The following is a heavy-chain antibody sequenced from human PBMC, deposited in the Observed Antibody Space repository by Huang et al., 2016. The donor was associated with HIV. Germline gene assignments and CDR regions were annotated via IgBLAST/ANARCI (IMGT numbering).Heavy chain of an antibody. V-gene: IGHV2-5*02. CDR1: GFSLTSSGVA. J-gene: IGHJ4*02. D-gene: IGHD6-13*01. Sequence: QITLKESGPTLVKPTQTLTLTCTFSGFSLTSSGVAVGWIRQPPGKALEWLALIFWDNEERCSPARKTRLTSTKDTPKNEVVLTMTNMDPVDTATYYCVHRLRYGKWYVDYWGQGVLVTVSS. CDR2: IFWDNEE. CDR3: VHRLRYGKWYVDY.